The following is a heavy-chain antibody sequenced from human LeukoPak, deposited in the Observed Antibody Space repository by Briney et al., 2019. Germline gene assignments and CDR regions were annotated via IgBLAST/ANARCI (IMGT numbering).Heavy chain of an antibody. CDR3: AREAAGGDY. V-gene: IGHV4-34*01. CDR2: INHSGST. D-gene: IGHD2-8*02. J-gene: IGHJ4*02. CDR1: GGSFSGYY. Sequence: SETLSLTCVVYGGSFSGYYWSWIRQPPGKGLEWIGEINHSGSTNYNPSLKSRVTISVDTSKNQFSLKLSSVTAADTAVYYCAREAAGGDYWGQGTLVTVSS.